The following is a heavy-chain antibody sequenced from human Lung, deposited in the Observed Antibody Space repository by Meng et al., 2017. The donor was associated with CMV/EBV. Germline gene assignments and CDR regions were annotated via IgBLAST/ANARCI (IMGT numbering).Heavy chain of an antibody. CDR3: ARGRYDFWSGYYRGYFDY. J-gene: IGHJ4*02. Sequence: SXTLSLTCAVYGGSFSGYYWSWIRQPPGKGLEWIGEINHSGSTNYNPSLKSRVTISVDTSKNQFSLKLSSVTAADTAVYYCARGRYDFWSGYYRGYFDYWGQGTLVTVSS. CDR1: GGSFSGYY. D-gene: IGHD3-3*01. CDR2: INHSGST. V-gene: IGHV4-34*01.